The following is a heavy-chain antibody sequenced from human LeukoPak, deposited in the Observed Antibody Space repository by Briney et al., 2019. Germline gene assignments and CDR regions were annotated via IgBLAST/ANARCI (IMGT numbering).Heavy chain of an antibody. Sequence: SETLSLTCTASGGSISSYYWSWIRQPPGKGLEWIGYIYYSGSTNYNPSLESRVTISVDTSKNQFSLKLSSVTAADTAMYYCAREYSSGWSGTGHWGQGTLVTVSS. CDR2: IYYSGST. CDR3: AREYSSGWSGTGH. CDR1: GGSISSYY. J-gene: IGHJ4*02. V-gene: IGHV4-59*01. D-gene: IGHD6-19*01.